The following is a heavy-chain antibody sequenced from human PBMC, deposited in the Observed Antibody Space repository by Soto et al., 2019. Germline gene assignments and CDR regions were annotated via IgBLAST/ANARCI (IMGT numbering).Heavy chain of an antibody. CDR3: AIDYGFWSGYFDY. J-gene: IGHJ4*02. CDR2: ISFDGSNK. D-gene: IGHD3-3*01. CDR1: GVTFDTRA. V-gene: IGHV3-30*03. Sequence: RRLSCAASGVTFDTRAIHWLRQAPGQGLEWVAVISFDGSNKRYVDSVEGRFSISRDNSKTTSYLEMNGLKPEDTALYYCAIDYGFWSGYFDYWGQGTQVTV.